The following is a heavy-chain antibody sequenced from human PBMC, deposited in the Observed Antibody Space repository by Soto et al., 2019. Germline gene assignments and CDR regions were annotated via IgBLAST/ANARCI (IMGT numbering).Heavy chain of an antibody. D-gene: IGHD3-10*01. CDR3: ARVPYHYCFFFYLDF. CDR1: GYTFTYYH. Sequence: ASVKVSCKASGYTFTYYHVHWVRQAPGQGLEWMGMINPNGGGTSYAQKFQGRVTMTRDTSTSTVYMEVSSLGSEDTALYYCARVPYHYCFFFYLDFWGQGTPVTGSS. V-gene: IGHV1-46*01. CDR2: INPNGGGT. J-gene: IGHJ4*01.